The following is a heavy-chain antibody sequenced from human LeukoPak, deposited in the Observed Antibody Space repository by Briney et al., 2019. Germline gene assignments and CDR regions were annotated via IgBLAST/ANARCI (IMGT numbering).Heavy chain of an antibody. CDR3: ARDSIMVRGATDY. Sequence: ASVKVSCKASGYTFINYGISWVRQAPGQGLKWMGWISAYNGNTNYAQRLQGRVTMTTDTSTSTTYMELRSLRSDDTALYYCARDSIMVRGATDYWGQGTLVTVSS. V-gene: IGHV1-18*01. D-gene: IGHD3-10*01. J-gene: IGHJ4*02. CDR1: GYTFINYG. CDR2: ISAYNGNT.